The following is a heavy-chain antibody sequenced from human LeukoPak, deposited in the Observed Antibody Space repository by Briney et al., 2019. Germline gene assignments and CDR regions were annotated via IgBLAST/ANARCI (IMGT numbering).Heavy chain of an antibody. V-gene: IGHV4-59*01. CDR1: GGSISSYY. CDR3: ARLANYYDSSGLGDNFDY. J-gene: IGHJ4*02. D-gene: IGHD3-22*01. Sequence: SETLSLTCTVSGGSISSYYWSWIRQPPGQGLEWIGYIYYSGSTNYNPSLKSRVAISVDTSKNQFSLKLSSVTAADTAVYYCARLANYYDSSGLGDNFDYWGQGTLVTVSS. CDR2: IYYSGST.